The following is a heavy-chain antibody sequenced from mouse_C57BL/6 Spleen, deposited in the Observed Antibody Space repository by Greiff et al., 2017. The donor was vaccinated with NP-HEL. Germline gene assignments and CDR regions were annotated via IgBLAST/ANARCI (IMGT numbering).Heavy chain of an antibody. CDR1: GFTFSDYG. V-gene: IGHV5-17*01. Sequence: EVKLMESGGGLVKPGGSLKLSCAASGFTFSDYGMHWVRQAPEKGLEWVAYISSGSSTIYYADTVKGRFTISRDNAKNTLFLQMTSLRSEDTAMYYCAMPGLRRAMDYWGQGTSVTVSS. CDR2: ISSGSSTI. J-gene: IGHJ4*01. CDR3: AMPGLRRAMDY. D-gene: IGHD2-4*01.